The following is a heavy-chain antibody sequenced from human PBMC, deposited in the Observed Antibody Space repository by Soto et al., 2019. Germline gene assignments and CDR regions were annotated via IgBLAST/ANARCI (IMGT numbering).Heavy chain of an antibody. J-gene: IGHJ5*02. Sequence: SVKICCKASGDTFSSYAMHWVLQDPGQRLEWMGWINAGNGNTKYSQKFQGRVTIPRDTSASTAYMELSSLRSEDTAVYYCARGVAGPLHWFDPRGQGTLVTVSS. CDR1: GDTFSSYA. CDR3: ARGVAGPLHWFDP. CDR2: INAGNGNT. D-gene: IGHD6-19*01. V-gene: IGHV1-3*01.